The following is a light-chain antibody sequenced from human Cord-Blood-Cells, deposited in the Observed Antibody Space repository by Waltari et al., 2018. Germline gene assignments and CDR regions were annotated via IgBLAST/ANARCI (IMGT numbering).Light chain of an antibody. CDR3: SSYTSSSTLV. CDR1: SSDVGGYKY. CDR2: DVS. J-gene: IGLJ3*02. Sequence: QSALTQPASVSGSPGQSITSSCNGTSSDVGGYKYVSWYQQHPGKAPKLMIYDVSNRPSGVSNRFSGSKSGNTASLTISGLQAEDEADYYCSSYTSSSTLVFGGGTKLTVL. V-gene: IGLV2-14*01.